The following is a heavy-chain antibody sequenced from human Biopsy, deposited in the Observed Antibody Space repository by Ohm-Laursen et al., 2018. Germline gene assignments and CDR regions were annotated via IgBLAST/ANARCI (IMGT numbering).Heavy chain of an antibody. CDR3: ARHPTGFWFDP. CDR2: IFYSGIT. CDR1: GGSVSSNVAY. V-gene: IGHV4-39*01. J-gene: IGHJ5*02. Sequence: TLSLTCTVSGGSVSSNVAYWAWIRQPPGKGLESIGSIFYSGITYYNPSLQSRVTMSVDTSKNQFSLNLTSVTAADTAVYYCARHPTGFWFDPWGRGTLVIVSS.